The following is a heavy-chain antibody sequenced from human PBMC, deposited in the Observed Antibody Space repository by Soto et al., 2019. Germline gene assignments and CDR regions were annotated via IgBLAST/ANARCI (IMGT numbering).Heavy chain of an antibody. CDR2: IYYSGST. V-gene: IGHV4-39*01. D-gene: IGHD5-18*01. CDR3: ATVRDTAMVTNY. Sequence: SETLSLTCTVSGVSISSSSYYWAGFRQPPGKGLEWIGSIYYSGSTYYNPSLKSRVTISVDTSKNQFSLKLSSVTAADTAVYYCATVRDTAMVTNYWGQGTLVTVSS. J-gene: IGHJ4*02. CDR1: GVSISSSSYY.